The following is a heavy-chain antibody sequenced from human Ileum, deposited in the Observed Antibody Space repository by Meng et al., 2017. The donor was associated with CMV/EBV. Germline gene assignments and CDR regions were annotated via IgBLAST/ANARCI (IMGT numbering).Heavy chain of an antibody. CDR1: GASITSHY. D-gene: IGHD5-24*01. Sequence: GSLRLSCTVSGASITSHYWNWIRQPPGKRLEWIGYISYTGITNYTPSLTSRVSMSVDVSKNHFSLNLNSVTAADTAVYYCAGPQVKYSYGYKSLDYWGQGILVTVSS. CDR3: AGPQVKYSYGYKSLDY. CDR2: ISYTGIT. J-gene: IGHJ4*02. V-gene: IGHV4-59*11.